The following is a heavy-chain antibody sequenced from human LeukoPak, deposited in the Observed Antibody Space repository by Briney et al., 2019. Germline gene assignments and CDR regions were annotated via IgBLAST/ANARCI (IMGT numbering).Heavy chain of an antibody. V-gene: IGHV3-48*02. Sequence: GGSLRLSCAASGFTFSSYSMNWVRQAPGKGLEWVSYISSSSSTIYYADSVKGRFTIHRDNAKNSLYLQMNSLRDEDTAVYYCARDPSYGSGSYSDYWGQGTLVTVSS. D-gene: IGHD3-10*01. CDR1: GFTFSSYS. CDR3: ARDPSYGSGSYSDY. CDR2: ISSSSSTI. J-gene: IGHJ4*02.